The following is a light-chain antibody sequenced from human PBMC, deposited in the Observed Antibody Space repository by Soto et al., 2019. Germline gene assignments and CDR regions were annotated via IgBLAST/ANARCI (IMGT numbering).Light chain of an antibody. CDR2: DAS. J-gene: IGKJ1*01. CDR3: QQYNSYS. Sequence: DIQMTQSTSTLSASVGDRVTITCRASQSISTWLAWYQQNPGKAPKLLIYDASRLESGVPSRFSGSGSGTEFTLTISSLQPDDFATYYCQQYNSYSFGQGPKVEIK. CDR1: QSISTW. V-gene: IGKV1-5*03.